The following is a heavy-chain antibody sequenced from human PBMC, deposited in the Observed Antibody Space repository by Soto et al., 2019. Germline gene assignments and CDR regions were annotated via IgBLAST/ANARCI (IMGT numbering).Heavy chain of an antibody. CDR3: ARRVAYYYDSSGYYFDY. Sequence: PGGSLRLSCAVSGFTFSGYWMTWVRQAPGKGPEWVANINQDGSEKYYADSVKGRFTISRDNAKNSLYLQMSSLRAEDTAVYYCARRVAYYYDSSGYYFDYWGQGTLVTVSS. CDR2: INQDGSEK. CDR1: GFTFSGYW. D-gene: IGHD3-22*01. V-gene: IGHV3-7*01. J-gene: IGHJ4*02.